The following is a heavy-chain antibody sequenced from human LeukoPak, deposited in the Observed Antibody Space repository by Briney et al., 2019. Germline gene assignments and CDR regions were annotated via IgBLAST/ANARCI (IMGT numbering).Heavy chain of an antibody. CDR1: GGSISSYY. Sequence: SETLSLTCTVSGGSISSYYWSWIRQPPGKGLEWIGYIYYSGSTNYNPSLKSRVTISVDTSKNQFSLKLSSVTAADTAVYYCAGLIAAAGSTPWGQGTLVTVSS. CDR3: AGLIAAAGSTP. D-gene: IGHD6-13*01. J-gene: IGHJ5*02. CDR2: IYYSGST. V-gene: IGHV4-59*08.